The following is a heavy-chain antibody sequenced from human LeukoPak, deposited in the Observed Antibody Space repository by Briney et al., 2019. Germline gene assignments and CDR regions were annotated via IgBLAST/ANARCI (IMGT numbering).Heavy chain of an antibody. CDR1: GGSISSSYY. CDR2: IYYSGST. V-gene: IGHV4-61*01. J-gene: IGHJ1*01. D-gene: IGHD3-22*01. Sequence: PSGTLSLTCAVSGGSISSSYYWSWIRQPPGKGLEWIGYIYYSGSTNYNPSLKSRVTISVDTSKNQFSLKLSSVTAADTAVYYCARGSYYYDSSGYYYDDLTGFQHWGQGTLVTVSS. CDR3: ARGSYYYDSSGYYYDDLTGFQH.